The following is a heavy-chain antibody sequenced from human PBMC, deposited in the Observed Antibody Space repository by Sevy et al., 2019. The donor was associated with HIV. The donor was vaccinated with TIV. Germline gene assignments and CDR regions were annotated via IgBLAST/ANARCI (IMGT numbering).Heavy chain of an antibody. V-gene: IGHV3-15*01. CDR3: TTASWSQEDYYNY. Sequence: GGSLRLSCAASGFTFSNAWMSWVRQAPGKGLEWVGRIKGKIYDGTIDYAAAVKGRISISRDDSKNTLYLQMNSLKTEDTAVYYCTTASWSQEDYYNYWGQGTLVTVSS. J-gene: IGHJ4*02. CDR2: IKGKIYDGTI. CDR1: GFTFSNAW. D-gene: IGHD6-13*01.